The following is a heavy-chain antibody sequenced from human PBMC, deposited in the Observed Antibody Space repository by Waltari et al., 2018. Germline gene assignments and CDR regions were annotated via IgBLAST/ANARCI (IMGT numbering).Heavy chain of an antibody. CDR1: GGSISSGSYY. J-gene: IGHJ3*02. D-gene: IGHD3-3*01. CDR2: IYTSGST. Sequence: QVQLQESGPGLVKPSQTLSLTCTVSGGSISSGSYYWSWIRQPAGKGLEWIGRIYTSGSTNYNPSLKSRVTISVDTSKNQFSLKLSSVTAADTAVYYCASQLKTWGVVMAFDIWGQGTMVTVSS. CDR3: ASQLKTWGVVMAFDI. V-gene: IGHV4-61*02.